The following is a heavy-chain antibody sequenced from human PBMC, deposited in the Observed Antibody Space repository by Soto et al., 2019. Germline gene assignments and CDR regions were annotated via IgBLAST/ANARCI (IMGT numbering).Heavy chain of an antibody. Sequence: QLQLQESASGLVKPSQTLSLTCAVPGGCISSLGYSCSWIRQPPEKGLEWIGYIYHTGSTYYDPSLKSRVSRSVGRSKSQCSLRLSSVTDADTAMYSCARQRGHWGQGTLVTVSS. CDR2: IYHTGST. CDR1: GGCISSLGYS. J-gene: IGHJ4*02. V-gene: IGHV4-30-2*01. D-gene: IGHD6-25*01. CDR3: ARQRGH.